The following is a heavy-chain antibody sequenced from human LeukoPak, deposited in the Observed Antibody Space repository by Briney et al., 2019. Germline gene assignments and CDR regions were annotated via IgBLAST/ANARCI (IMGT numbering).Heavy chain of an antibody. J-gene: IGHJ3*02. CDR3: ARGSENYYDSSGLSPDAFDI. CDR2: IIPIFGTA. V-gene: IGHV1-69*13. Sequence: SVKVSCKASGGTFSSYAISWVRQAPGQGLEWMGGIIPIFGTANYAQKFQGRVTITADESTSTAYMELSSLRSEDTAVYYCARGSENYYDSSGLSPDAFDIWGQGTMVTVSS. CDR1: GGTFSSYA. D-gene: IGHD3-22*01.